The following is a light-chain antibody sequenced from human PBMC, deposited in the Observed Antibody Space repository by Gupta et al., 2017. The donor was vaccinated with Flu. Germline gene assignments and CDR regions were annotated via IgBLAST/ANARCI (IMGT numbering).Light chain of an antibody. J-gene: IGLJ3*02. V-gene: IGLV3-1*01. Sequence: SYELTQPPSVSVSPGQTVTITCSGYKLGDKDVCWYQQKPGRSPLLVIFDDNKRPSGVPERFSATNSGNTATLTISDTQAVDEADYYCQAWDSSIVVFGGGTKVTVL. CDR1: KLGDKD. CDR3: QAWDSSIVV. CDR2: DDN.